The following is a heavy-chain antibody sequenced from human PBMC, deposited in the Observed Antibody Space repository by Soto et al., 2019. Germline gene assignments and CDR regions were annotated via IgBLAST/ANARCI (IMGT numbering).Heavy chain of an antibody. Sequence: EVQLLESWGGLVQPGGSLRLSCAASGFTFSAYAMGWVRQAPGKGLEWVSTIRGGGGATHYADSVKGRFTISRDDSKNTLYAQMNSLRAEDTAVYYCAKFEGHPLEYWYLEFWGRGTLVTVSS. V-gene: IGHV3-23*01. CDR1: GFTFSAYA. D-gene: IGHD1-1*01. CDR3: AKFEGHPLEYWYLEF. J-gene: IGHJ2*01. CDR2: IRGGGGAT.